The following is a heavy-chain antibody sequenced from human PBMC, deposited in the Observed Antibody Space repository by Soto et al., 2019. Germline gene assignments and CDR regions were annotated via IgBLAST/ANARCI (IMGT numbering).Heavy chain of an antibody. V-gene: IGHV4-30-4*01. CDR3: ARDRYYGSGTYYTYSSVMDV. Sequence: KPSETLSLTCTVSGGSINSGDYYWTWVRQPPGKGLEWIGNIFHSGSTYYTPSLQSRVTISLDTSKNHFSLKLSSVTPADTAVYYCARDRYYGSGTYYTYSSVMDVWGPGTTITVSS. CDR2: IFHSGST. D-gene: IGHD3-10*01. CDR1: GGSINSGDYY. J-gene: IGHJ6*02.